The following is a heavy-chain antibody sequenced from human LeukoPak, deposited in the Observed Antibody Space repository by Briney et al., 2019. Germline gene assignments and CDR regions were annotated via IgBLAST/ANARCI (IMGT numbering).Heavy chain of an antibody. CDR3: AREGRVEYFDY. CDR1: GLTFSSFW. V-gene: IGHV3-7*01. J-gene: IGHJ4*02. Sequence: GGSLRLSCAASGLTFSSFWMNWVRQAPGKGLEWVANIQQDQSEKYYVDSVKGRFTISRDNGKNSLYLQLNSLGAEDTAVYYCAREGRVEYFDYWGQGTLVTVSS. CDR2: IQQDQSEK. D-gene: IGHD2-15*01.